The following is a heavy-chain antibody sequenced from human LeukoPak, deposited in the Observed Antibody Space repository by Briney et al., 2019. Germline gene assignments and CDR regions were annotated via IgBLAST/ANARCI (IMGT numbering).Heavy chain of an antibody. J-gene: IGHJ4*02. Sequence: GASAKVSCKASGYTFIGYYMHWVRQAPGQGLEWMGWINPNSGGTNYAQKFQGRVTMTRDTSISTAYMELSRLRSDDTAVYYCARGRFMITFGGVTLGYWGQGTLVTVSS. V-gene: IGHV1-2*02. CDR3: ARGRFMITFGGVTLGY. D-gene: IGHD3-16*01. CDR2: INPNSGGT. CDR1: GYTFIGYY.